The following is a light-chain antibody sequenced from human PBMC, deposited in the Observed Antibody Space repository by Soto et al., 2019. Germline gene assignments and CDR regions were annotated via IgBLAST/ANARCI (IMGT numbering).Light chain of an antibody. CDR2: DAS. CDR1: QSVSTW. Sequence: DIPRKQSPSALSASVGVTVTITCRASQSVSTWLAWYQQKPGRAPQLLIYDASRLKTGVPSRFSGSGSGTEFTLTITRLQPDDFATYHCQQYNTLSLTFGGGTKV. V-gene: IGKV1-5*01. CDR3: QQYNTLSLT. J-gene: IGKJ4*01.